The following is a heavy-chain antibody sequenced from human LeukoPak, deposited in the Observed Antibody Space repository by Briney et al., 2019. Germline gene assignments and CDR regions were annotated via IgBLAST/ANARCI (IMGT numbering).Heavy chain of an antibody. Sequence: ASVKVSCKASGYSFINYGMTWVRQAPGQGLEWMGWISAHNGNRNYAQKIQGRVTMTTDTSTSAVYMELRSLSSDDTAVYYCVRDNSYDFWSDPTELFHAWGQGTRVTVS. V-gene: IGHV1-18*01. CDR3: VRDNSYDFWSDPTELFHA. CDR1: GYSFINYG. CDR2: ISAHNGNR. D-gene: IGHD3-3*01. J-gene: IGHJ3*01.